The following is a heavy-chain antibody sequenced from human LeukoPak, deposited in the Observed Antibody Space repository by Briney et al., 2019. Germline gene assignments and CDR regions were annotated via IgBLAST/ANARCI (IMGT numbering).Heavy chain of an antibody. CDR1: GGSISGYY. J-gene: IGHJ4*02. CDR3: ASSHPIAVAGLEDYFDY. Sequence: SETLSLTCTVSGGSISGYYGSWIRQPPGKGLEWIGSIYHSGSTYYNPSLKSRVTISVDTSKNQFSLKLSSVTAADTAVYYCASSHPIAVAGLEDYFDYWGQGTLVTVSS. CDR2: IYHSGST. V-gene: IGHV4-38-2*02. D-gene: IGHD6-19*01.